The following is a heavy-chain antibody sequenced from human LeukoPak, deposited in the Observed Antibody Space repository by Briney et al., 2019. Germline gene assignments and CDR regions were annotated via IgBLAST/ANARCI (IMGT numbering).Heavy chain of an antibody. D-gene: IGHD2-21*02. V-gene: IGHV3-30*04. CDR3: ARVLPMSGGDRDYYYYYYMDV. Sequence: GRSLRLSCAASGFTFSSYAMHWVRQAPGKGLEWVAVISYDGSNKYYADSVKGRFTISRDNSKNTLYLQMNSLRAEDTAVYYCARVLPMSGGDRDYYYYYYMDVWGKGTTVTVSS. CDR2: ISYDGSNK. J-gene: IGHJ6*03. CDR1: GFTFSSYA.